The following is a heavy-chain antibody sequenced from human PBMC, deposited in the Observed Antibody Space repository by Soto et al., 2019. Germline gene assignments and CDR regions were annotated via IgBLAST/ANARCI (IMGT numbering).Heavy chain of an antibody. D-gene: IGHD3-10*01. CDR3: ARDPGGLRFGELLSPWDYYYMDV. J-gene: IGHJ6*03. Sequence: PGGSLRLSCAASGFTFSSYSMNWVRQAPGKGLEWVSYISSSSSTIYYADSVKGRFTISRDNAKNSLYLQMNSLRAEDTAVYYCARDPGGLRFGELLSPWDYYYMDVWGKGTTVTVSS. V-gene: IGHV3-48*01. CDR2: ISSSSSTI. CDR1: GFTFSSYS.